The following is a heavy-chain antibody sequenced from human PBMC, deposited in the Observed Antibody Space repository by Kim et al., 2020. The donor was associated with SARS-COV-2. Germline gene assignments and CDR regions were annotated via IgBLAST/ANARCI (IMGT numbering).Heavy chain of an antibody. Sequence: GGSLRLSCAASGFTFSDYYMSWIRQAPGKGLEWVSYISSSRSYTNYADSEKGRFTISRDNGKNSLYLQMNSLRAEDTAMYYCARSGPGRYGDYGYYYYGMDVWGQGTTVTVSS. CDR3: ARSGPGRYGDYGYYYYGMDV. D-gene: IGHD4-17*01. CDR1: GFTFSDYY. CDR2: ISSSRSYT. J-gene: IGHJ6*02. V-gene: IGHV3-11*03.